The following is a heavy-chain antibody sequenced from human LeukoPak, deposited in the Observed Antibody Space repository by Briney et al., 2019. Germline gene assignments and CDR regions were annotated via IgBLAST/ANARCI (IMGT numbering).Heavy chain of an antibody. CDR2: INPNSGGT. V-gene: IGHV1-2*02. Sequence: ASVKVSCKAYGYTFTGYYMHWVRQAPGQGLEWMGWINPNSGGTNYAQKFQGRVTMTRDTSISTDYMELSRLRSDDTAVYYCARVQWGSSWRGGFDYWGQGTLVTVSS. J-gene: IGHJ4*02. CDR3: ARVQWGSSWRGGFDY. D-gene: IGHD6-13*01. CDR1: GYTFTGYY.